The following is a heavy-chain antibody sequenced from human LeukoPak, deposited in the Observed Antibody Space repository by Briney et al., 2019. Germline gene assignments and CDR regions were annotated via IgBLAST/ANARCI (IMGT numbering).Heavy chain of an antibody. D-gene: IGHD3-3*01. J-gene: IGHJ5*02. V-gene: IGHV3-23*01. CDR3: AKGTTYYDFWSGFRATKITDNWFDP. CDR2: ISGSGGST. Sequence: GGSLRLSCAASGFTFSSYAMSWVRQAPGKGLEWVSAISGSGGSTYYADSVKGRFTISRDNSKNTLYLRMNSLRAEDTAVYYCAKGTTYYDFWSGFRATKITDNWFDPWGQGTLVTVSS. CDR1: GFTFSSYA.